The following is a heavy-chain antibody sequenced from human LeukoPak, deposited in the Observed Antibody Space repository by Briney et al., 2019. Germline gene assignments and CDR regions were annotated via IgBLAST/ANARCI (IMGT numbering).Heavy chain of an antibody. V-gene: IGHV3-74*01. Sequence: PGGSLRLSCAASGFTFSTYWMHWVRQAPGKGLVWVSRIEGDGSSTTYADSVKGRFTISRDNARNTLYLQMNSLRAEDTAVYYCARDPSAFKGYMDVWGKGTTVTVSS. J-gene: IGHJ6*03. CDR1: GFTFSTYW. D-gene: IGHD6-19*01. CDR2: IEGDGSST. CDR3: ARDPSAFKGYMDV.